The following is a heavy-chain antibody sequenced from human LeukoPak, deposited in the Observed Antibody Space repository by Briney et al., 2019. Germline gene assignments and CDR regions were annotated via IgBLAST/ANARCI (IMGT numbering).Heavy chain of an antibody. J-gene: IGHJ6*03. D-gene: IGHD2-21*02. CDR3: ARAASSTRVTYMDV. CDR1: GFTFSGYW. CDR2: INTDESST. Sequence: PGGSLRLSCAASGFTFSGYWMHWVRQAPGKGLVWVSRINTDESSTDYADPVRGRFTISRDNAKNTLYLQMNSLRAEDTAVYYCARAASSTRVTYMDVWGKGTTVTVSS. V-gene: IGHV3-74*01.